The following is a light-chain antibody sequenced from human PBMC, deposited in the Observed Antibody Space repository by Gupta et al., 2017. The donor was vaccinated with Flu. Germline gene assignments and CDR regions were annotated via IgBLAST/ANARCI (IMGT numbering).Light chain of an antibody. V-gene: IGLV6-57*01. CDR3: QSYDSIGV. Sequence: NFMLTQPHSVSESPGKTVTISCTRSSGSIASNYVQWYQQRPGSSPTTVIYEDNQRPSGVPDRFFGSIDSSSNSASLTISGLRTEDEADYYCQSYDSIGVFGGGTKLTVL. CDR1: SGSIASNY. CDR2: EDN. J-gene: IGLJ3*02.